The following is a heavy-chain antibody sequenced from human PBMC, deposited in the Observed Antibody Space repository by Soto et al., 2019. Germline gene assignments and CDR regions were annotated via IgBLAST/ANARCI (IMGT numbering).Heavy chain of an antibody. CDR2: TYFRSKWYN. D-gene: IGHD5-12*01. J-gene: IGHJ5*02. CDR1: GDSVSSNTAS. Sequence: SQTLSLTCAISGDSVSSNTASCNWIRQSPSRGLEWLGRTYFRSKWYNDYAVSVKSRIIINPDTSNNQSSLQLNSVTPEDTAVYFCAKGDNLGPKTGYAFDPWGQGIMVTVSS. V-gene: IGHV6-1*01. CDR3: AKGDNLGPKTGYAFDP.